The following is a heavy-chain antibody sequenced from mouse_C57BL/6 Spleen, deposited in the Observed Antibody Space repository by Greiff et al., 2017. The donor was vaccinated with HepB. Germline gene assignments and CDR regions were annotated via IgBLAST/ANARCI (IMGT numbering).Heavy chain of an antibody. J-gene: IGHJ1*03. CDR2: IYPRSGNT. Sequence: VQLQQSGAELARPGASVKLSCKASGYTFTSYGISWVKQRTGQGLEWIGEIYPRSGNTYYNEKFKGKATLTADKSSSTAYMELRSLTSEDSAVYFCARRRGYGSSFDWYFDVWGTGTTVTVSS. V-gene: IGHV1-81*01. CDR3: ARRRGYGSSFDWYFDV. CDR1: GYTFTSYG. D-gene: IGHD1-1*01.